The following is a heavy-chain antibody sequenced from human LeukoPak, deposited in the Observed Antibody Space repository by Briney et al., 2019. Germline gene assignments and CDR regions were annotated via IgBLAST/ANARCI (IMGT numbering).Heavy chain of an antibody. D-gene: IGHD5-12*01. J-gene: IGHJ4*02. V-gene: IGHV1-69*13. CDR1: GYTFTSYG. Sequence: SVKVSCKASGYTFTSYGISWVRQAPGQGLEWMGGIIPIFGTANYAQKFQGRVTITADESTSTAYMELSSLRSEDTAVYYCARGSEVATIYHYWGQGTLVTVSS. CDR2: IIPIFGTA. CDR3: ARGSEVATIYHY.